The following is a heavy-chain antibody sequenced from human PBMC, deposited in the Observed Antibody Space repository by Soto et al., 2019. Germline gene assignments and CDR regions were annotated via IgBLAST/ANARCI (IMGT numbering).Heavy chain of an antibody. J-gene: IGHJ4*02. CDR3: AKDTVVVVPAAIRGPYYFDY. CDR2: ISGSGGST. CDR1: GFTFSSYA. D-gene: IGHD2-2*02. Sequence: EVQLLESGGGLVQPGGSLRLSCAASGFTFSSYAMSWVCQAPGKGLEWVSAISGSGGSTYYADSVKGRFTISRDNSKNTLYLQMNSLRAEDTAVYYCAKDTVVVVPAAIRGPYYFDYWGQGTLVTVSS. V-gene: IGHV3-23*01.